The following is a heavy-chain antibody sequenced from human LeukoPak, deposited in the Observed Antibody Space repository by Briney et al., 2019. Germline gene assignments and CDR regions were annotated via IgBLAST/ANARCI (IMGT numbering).Heavy chain of an antibody. Sequence: GGSLRLSCTASGFTLSSYEMSWIRQAPGKGLEWVSAISGSGGSTYYADSVKGRFTISRDNSKNTLYLQMNSLRAEDTAVYYCAKFLHYYYDSSPFDYWGQGTLVTVSS. V-gene: IGHV3-23*01. CDR1: GFTLSSYE. J-gene: IGHJ4*02. CDR2: ISGSGGST. CDR3: AKFLHYYYDSSPFDY. D-gene: IGHD3-22*01.